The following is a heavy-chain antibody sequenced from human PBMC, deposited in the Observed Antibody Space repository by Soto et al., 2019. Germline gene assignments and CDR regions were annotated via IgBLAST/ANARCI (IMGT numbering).Heavy chain of an antibody. CDR3: ARSYGDCFDY. J-gene: IGHJ4*02. CDR2: IYYSGST. Sequence: SETLSLTCTVSGGSISSYYWSWIRQPPGKGLEWIGYIYYSGSTNYNPSLKSRVTISVDTSKNQFSLRLSSVTAADTAVYYCARSYGDCFDYWGQGTLVTIS. D-gene: IGHD4-17*01. V-gene: IGHV4-59*08. CDR1: GGSISSYY.